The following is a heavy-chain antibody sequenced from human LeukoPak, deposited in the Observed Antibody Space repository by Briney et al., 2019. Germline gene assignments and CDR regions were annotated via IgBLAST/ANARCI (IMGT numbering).Heavy chain of an antibody. Sequence: GGSLRLSCAASGFTFSSYGMHWVRQAPGKGLEWVAFIRYDGSNKYYADSVKGRFTISRDNSKNTLYLQMSSLRSEDTAVYYCARDKAAAGAYDYWGQGTLVTVSS. CDR2: IRYDGSNK. CDR3: ARDKAAAGAYDY. V-gene: IGHV3-30*02. J-gene: IGHJ4*02. CDR1: GFTFSSYG. D-gene: IGHD6-13*01.